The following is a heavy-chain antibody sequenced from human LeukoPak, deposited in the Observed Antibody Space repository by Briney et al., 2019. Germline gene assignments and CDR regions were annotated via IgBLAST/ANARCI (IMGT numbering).Heavy chain of an antibody. CDR2: ISVRSNYR. CDR1: GFPFNSYG. J-gene: IGHJ4*02. CDR3: VRLRRNNDRSGYYYYDY. Sequence: GGSLRLSCAASGFPFNSYGMHWVRQAPGKGLEWVSSISVRSNYRYYADSVRGRFTISRGDARDSLFLQMNSLRAEDTAVYFCVRLRRNNDRSGYYYYDYWGQGTLVTVSS. D-gene: IGHD3-22*01. V-gene: IGHV3-21*01.